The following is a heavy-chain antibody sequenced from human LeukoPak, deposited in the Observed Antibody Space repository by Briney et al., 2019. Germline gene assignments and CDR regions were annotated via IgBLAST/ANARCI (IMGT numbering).Heavy chain of an antibody. CDR2: ISAYNGNT. CDR3: AGSGDIVATKSFDY. CDR1: GYTFNSYG. J-gene: IGHJ4*02. V-gene: IGHV1-18*01. D-gene: IGHD5-12*01. Sequence: GASVKVSCKASGYTFNSYGISWVRQAPGQGLEWMGWISAYNGNTNYAQKFQGRVTMTTDTSTSTAYMELRSLRSDDTAVYYCAGSGDIVATKSFDYWGQGTLVTVSS.